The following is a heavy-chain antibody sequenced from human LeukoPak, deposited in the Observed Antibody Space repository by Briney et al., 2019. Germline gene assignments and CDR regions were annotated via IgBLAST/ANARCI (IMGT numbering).Heavy chain of an antibody. CDR2: ISGLGDTT. CDR3: ARARLQAFDI. V-gene: IGHV3-23*01. CDR1: GFTFNTYA. Sequence: GGSLRLSCAASGFTFNTYAMYWVRQAPGQGLEWVSSISGLGDTTHYSDSVKGRFTISRDNSKNTLYLQMNSLRAEDTALYYCARARLQAFDIWGQGTMVTVSS. J-gene: IGHJ3*02. D-gene: IGHD2-21*02.